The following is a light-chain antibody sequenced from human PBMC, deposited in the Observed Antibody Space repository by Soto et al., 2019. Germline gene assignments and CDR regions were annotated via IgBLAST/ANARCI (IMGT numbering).Light chain of an antibody. V-gene: IGLV2-14*01. CDR1: STDVGGYNY. CDR3: GSYSSTDTPFV. Sequence: QSALTQPPSASGSPGQSITISCTGTSTDVGGYNYVSWYQHHSGKAPKLLIYEVTNRPSGISDRFSGSKSVNTASLTISGLQAEDESDYYCGSYSSTDTPFVFGTGTKVTV. J-gene: IGLJ1*01. CDR2: EVT.